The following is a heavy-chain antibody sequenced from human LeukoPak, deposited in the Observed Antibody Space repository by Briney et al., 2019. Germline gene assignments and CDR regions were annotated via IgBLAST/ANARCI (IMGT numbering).Heavy chain of an antibody. Sequence: GSLRLSCVASGITFSNYAVSWVRQAPEKGLDWVSVISGSAHKVRYADSVKGRFTISRDNSENIVYLQMNNLRVEDTAVYYCAGRPTGYSSGYIHWGQGTLVTVSS. CDR1: GITFSNYA. CDR2: ISGSAHKV. CDR3: AGRPTGYSSGYIH. V-gene: IGHV3-23*01. J-gene: IGHJ4*02. D-gene: IGHD5-18*01.